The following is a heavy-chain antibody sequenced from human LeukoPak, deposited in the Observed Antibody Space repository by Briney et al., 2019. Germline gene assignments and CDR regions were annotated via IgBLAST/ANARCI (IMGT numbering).Heavy chain of an antibody. CDR2: ISSSSSYI. D-gene: IGHD6-13*01. CDR3: ARDSSSLVDDY. V-gene: IGHV3-21*01. CDR1: GFTFSSYS. J-gene: IGHJ4*02. Sequence: GGSLRLSCAASGFTFSSYSMNWVHQAPGKGLQWVSSISSSSSYIYYADSVKGRFTISRDNAKNSLYLQMNSLRAEDTAVYYCARDSSSLVDDYWGQGTLVTLSS.